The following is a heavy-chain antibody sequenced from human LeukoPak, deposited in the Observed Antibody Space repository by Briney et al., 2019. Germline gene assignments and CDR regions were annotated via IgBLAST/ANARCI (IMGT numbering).Heavy chain of an antibody. CDR1: GYTFTSYA. J-gene: IGHJ4*02. Sequence: GASVKVSCKASGYTFTSYAMHWVRQAPGQRLEWMGWINAGNGNTKYSQKFQGRVTITRDTSASTAYMELSSLRSEDTAVYYCARVPPLTFLSSSSWYGLDYWGQGTLVTVSS. CDR2: INAGNGNT. CDR3: ARVPPLTFLSSSSWYGLDY. V-gene: IGHV1-3*01. D-gene: IGHD6-13*01.